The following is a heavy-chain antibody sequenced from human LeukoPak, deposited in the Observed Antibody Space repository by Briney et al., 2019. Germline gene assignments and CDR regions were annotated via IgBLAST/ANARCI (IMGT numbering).Heavy chain of an antibody. J-gene: IGHJ4*02. V-gene: IGHV2-5*02. CDR2: IYWDDDK. CDR3: THGTYGSGWFDY. D-gene: IGHD6-19*01. CDR1: GFSLRTSGVG. Sequence: SGPTLVKTTQTLPLACTFSGFSLRTSGVGVGLIPQPPGKGLGWLALIYWDDDKRYSPSLKSRLTITKDTSKNQVVLTMTNMDPVDTATYYCTHGTYGSGWFDYWGQGALVTVSS.